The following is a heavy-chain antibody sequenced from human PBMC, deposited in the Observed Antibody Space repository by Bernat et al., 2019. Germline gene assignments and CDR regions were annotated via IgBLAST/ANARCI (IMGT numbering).Heavy chain of an antibody. V-gene: IGHV3-21*01. J-gene: IGHJ6*02. CDR3: ARERYCSGSTCYVLYGMDV. CDR2: ISKSSNYI. Sequence: EVQLVESGGGLVKPGGSLRLSCAASGFPFSSYSMNWVRQAPGKGLEWVPSISKSSNYIYYSDSVKGRFPISRDNAKNSLYLQMNSLRAEDTAVYYCARERYCSGSTCYVLYGMDVWGQGTTVTVSS. D-gene: IGHD2-15*01. CDR1: GFPFSSYS.